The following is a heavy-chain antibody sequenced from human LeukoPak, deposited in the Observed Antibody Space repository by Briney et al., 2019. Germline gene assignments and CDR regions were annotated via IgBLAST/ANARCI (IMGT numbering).Heavy chain of an antibody. D-gene: IGHD3-22*01. CDR2: IKPSDYFT. J-gene: IGHJ4*02. V-gene: IGHV1-46*01. Sequence: GASVKVSCKASGYSFTNYYMHWVRQAPGQGLDWMGAIKPSDYFTKYAQKFQGRVTMTRDTSTSTVYMELSSLRSEDTAVYYCARDPRRGRFYYDSSGYPPDYWGQGTLVTVSS. CDR3: ARDPRRGRFYYDSSGYPPDY. CDR1: GYSFTNYY.